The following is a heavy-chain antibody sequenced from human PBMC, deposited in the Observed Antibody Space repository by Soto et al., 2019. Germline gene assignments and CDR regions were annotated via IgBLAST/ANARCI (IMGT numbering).Heavy chain of an antibody. Sequence: ASVTVSCKASGYTFTGYYMHWVRQAPGQGLEWMGWINPNSGGTNYAQKFQGRVTMTRDTSISTACMELSRLRSDDTAVYYCARGLYSYDSSGYDPGRGRDVWG. CDR3: ARGLYSYDSSGYDPGRGRDV. J-gene: IGHJ6*02. V-gene: IGHV1-2*02. D-gene: IGHD3-22*01. CDR2: INPNSGGT. CDR1: GYTFTGYY.